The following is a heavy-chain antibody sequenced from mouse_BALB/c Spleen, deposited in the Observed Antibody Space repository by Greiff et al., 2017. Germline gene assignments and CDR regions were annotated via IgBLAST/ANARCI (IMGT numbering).Heavy chain of an antibody. D-gene: IGHD2-4*01. V-gene: IGHV5-4*02. CDR1: GFTFSDYY. CDR2: ISDGGSYT. CDR3: ARDGGLRGAY. Sequence: EVMLVESGGGLVKPGGSLKLSCAASGFTFSDYYMYWVRQTPEKRLEWVATISDGGSYTYYPDSVKGRFTISRDNAKNNLYLQMSSLKSEDTAMYYCARDGGLRGAYWGQGTLVTVSA. J-gene: IGHJ3*01.